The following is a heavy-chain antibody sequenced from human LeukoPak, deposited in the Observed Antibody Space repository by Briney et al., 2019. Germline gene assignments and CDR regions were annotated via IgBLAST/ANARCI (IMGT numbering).Heavy chain of an antibody. CDR3: AKDMGYFTGMDV. Sequence: GGSLRLSCAASGFIVSGNYMTWVRQAPGKGLEWVSLIHGGGSTYYADSVKGRFIISRDNSKNTLFLQMNSLRAEDTAVYYCAKDMGYFTGMDVWGQGTTVTVSS. CDR1: GFIVSGNY. V-gene: IGHV3-53*01. D-gene: IGHD2-8*01. CDR2: IHGGGST. J-gene: IGHJ6*02.